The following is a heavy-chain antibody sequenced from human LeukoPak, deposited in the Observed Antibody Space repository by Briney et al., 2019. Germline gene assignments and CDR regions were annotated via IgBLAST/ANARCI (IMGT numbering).Heavy chain of an antibody. CDR3: AREWTVTTSYYYYYYMDV. CDR2: INPNSGGT. V-gene: IGHV1-2*02. J-gene: IGHJ6*03. CDR1: GYTFTGYY. D-gene: IGHD4-17*01. Sequence: GASVKVSCRASGYTFTGYYMHWVRQAPGQGLEWMGWINPNSGGTNYAQKFQGRVTMTRDTSISTAYMELSRLRSDDTAVYYCAREWTVTTSYYYYYYMDVWGKGTTVTVSS.